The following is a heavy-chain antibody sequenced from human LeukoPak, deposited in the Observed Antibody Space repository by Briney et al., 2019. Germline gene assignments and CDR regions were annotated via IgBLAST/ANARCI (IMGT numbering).Heavy chain of an antibody. CDR2: FTGLAGRT. V-gene: IGHV3-23*01. J-gene: IGHJ4*02. Sequence: RGSRRLSCETAGLTSTNYAMRWVRQAEGKGLEWDSSFTGLAGRTYYAGSGRGRVTISRDTSKNTLFCQMSSLRVEDTDIYYCAKDQLFCTSTSCSLHYFHSRGQGTLVSVSP. CDR1: GLTSTNYA. D-gene: IGHD2-2*01. CDR3: AKDQLFCTSTSCSLHYFHS.